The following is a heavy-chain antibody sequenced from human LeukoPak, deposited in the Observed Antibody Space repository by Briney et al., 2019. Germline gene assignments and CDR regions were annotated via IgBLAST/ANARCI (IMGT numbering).Heavy chain of an antibody. CDR1: GYIFTSYF. J-gene: IGHJ4*02. CDR3: ARDERFEFGRAFDY. V-gene: IGHV1-46*01. D-gene: IGHD3-10*01. CDR2: INPSGGST. Sequence: ASVKDSFQASGYIFTSYFMHWVRQPAGKGLEWMGVINPSGGSTSNAQKFQGRVTMTRDTSTSTVYMELSSLRSEDTAVYYCARDERFEFGRAFDYWGQGTLVTVSS.